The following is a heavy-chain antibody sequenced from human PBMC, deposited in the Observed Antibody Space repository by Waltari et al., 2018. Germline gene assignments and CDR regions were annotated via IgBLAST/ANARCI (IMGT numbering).Heavy chain of an antibody. CDR1: GDSVSSRPYF. V-gene: IGHV4-39*07. CDR2: MFYSGTT. CDR3: ARDRSGTINSFDP. Sequence: QLQLQESGPRLVKPAETLSLTCTVSGDSVSSRPYFWAWIRQPPGKGLEWLGSMFYSGTTYHNSSLKSRVTISVDTSKNQVSLQLKSVTAADTAVYFCARDRSGTINSFDPWGRGTLVTVSS. D-gene: IGHD1-26*01. J-gene: IGHJ5*02.